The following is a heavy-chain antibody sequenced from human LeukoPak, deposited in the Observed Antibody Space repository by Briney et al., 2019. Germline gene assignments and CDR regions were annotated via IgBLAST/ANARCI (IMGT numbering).Heavy chain of an antibody. CDR2: INPSGGST. V-gene: IGHV1-46*01. Sequence: ASVKVSCRASGYTFTSYYMHWVRQAPGQGLEWMGIINPSGGSTSYAQKFQGRVTMTRDTSTSTVYMELSSLRSEDTAVYYCAVGGRQLVTLDYWGQGTLVTVSS. CDR1: GYTFTSYY. J-gene: IGHJ4*02. CDR3: AVGGRQLVTLDY. D-gene: IGHD6-13*01.